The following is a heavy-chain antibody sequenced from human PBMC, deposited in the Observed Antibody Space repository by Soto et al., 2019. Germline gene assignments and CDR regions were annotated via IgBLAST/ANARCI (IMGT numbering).Heavy chain of an antibody. Sequence: QVQLVQSGAEVKKPGSSVKVSCNASGYTFTSYGINWVRQATGQGREWMGWMNPNSGNTGYAQKFQGRVTMPRNTPISTAYLEVSSLRAEDTAVYYCASDYVWDVDYWGQGTLVTVSS. CDR3: ASDYVWDVDY. CDR2: MNPNSGNT. V-gene: IGHV1-8*01. CDR1: GYTFTSYG. J-gene: IGHJ4*02. D-gene: IGHD3-16*01.